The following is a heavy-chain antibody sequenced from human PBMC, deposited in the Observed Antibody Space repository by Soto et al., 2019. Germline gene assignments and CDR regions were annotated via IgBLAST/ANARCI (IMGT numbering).Heavy chain of an antibody. Sequence: QLQLQESGPGLVKPSETLSLTCAVSGDSVRDSSSYYWGWIRQPPGKGLEWIATIYYSGSTYYNPSLKSRITISMDTSKNHFSLRLSSVTAADTAVYYCARIILAGYPAYYFDYWGQGTLVTVSS. D-gene: IGHD3-9*01. CDR1: GDSVRDSSSYY. CDR2: IYYSGST. J-gene: IGHJ4*02. CDR3: ARIILAGYPAYYFDY. V-gene: IGHV4-39*02.